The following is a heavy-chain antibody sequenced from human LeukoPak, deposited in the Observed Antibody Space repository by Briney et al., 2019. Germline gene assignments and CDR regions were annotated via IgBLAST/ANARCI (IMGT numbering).Heavy chain of an antibody. J-gene: IGHJ4*02. CDR1: GFTFSDYY. CDR3: AKDFWDIVVVPAALPGDY. V-gene: IGHV3-30*18. D-gene: IGHD2-2*01. CDR2: ISYDGSNK. Sequence: GGSLRLSCAASGFTFSDYYMSWIRQAPGKGLEWVAVISYDGSNKYYADSVKGRFTISRDNSKNTMYLQMNSLRAEDTAVYYCAKDFWDIVVVPAALPGDYWGQGTLVTVSS.